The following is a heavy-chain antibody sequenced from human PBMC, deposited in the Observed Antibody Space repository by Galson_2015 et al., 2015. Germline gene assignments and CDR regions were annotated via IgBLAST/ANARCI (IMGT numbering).Heavy chain of an antibody. CDR2: ISYDGSNK. D-gene: IGHD3-10*01. CDR1: GFTFSSYG. Sequence: SLRLSCAASGFTFSSYGMHWVRQAPGKGLEWVAVISYDGSNKYYADSVKGRFTISRDNSKNTLYLQMNSLRAEDTAVYYCAKAPYHYYYGSGSYYNGYYYGMDVWGQGTTVTVSS. CDR3: AKAPYHYYYGSGSYYNGYYYGMDV. J-gene: IGHJ6*02. V-gene: IGHV3-30*18.